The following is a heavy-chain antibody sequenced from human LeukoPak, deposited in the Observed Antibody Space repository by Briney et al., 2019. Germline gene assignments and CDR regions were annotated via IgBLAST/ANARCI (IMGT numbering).Heavy chain of an antibody. CDR1: GGYFSGYY. V-gene: IGHV4-34*01. CDR2: INHSGST. J-gene: IGHJ4*02. Sequence: PSETLSLTCAVYGGYFSGYYWSWIRQPPGKGPEWIGEINHSGSTNYNPSLKSRVTISVDTSKNQFSLKLSSVTAADTAVYYCARGDYDFWSGYYSTRPFFDYWGQGTLVTVSS. CDR3: ARGDYDFWSGYYSTRPFFDY. D-gene: IGHD3-3*01.